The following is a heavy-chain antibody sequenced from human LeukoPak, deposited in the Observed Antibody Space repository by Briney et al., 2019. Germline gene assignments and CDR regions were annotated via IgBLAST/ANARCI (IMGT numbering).Heavy chain of an antibody. V-gene: IGHV3-33*01. Sequence: GGSLRLSCAASGFTLSSYGMHWVRQAPGKGLEWVAVIWYDGSNKYYADSVKGRFTISRDNSKNTLYLQMNSLRAEDTAVYYCARDSSTKDYYDSSGYDPYFDYWGQGTPVTVSS. CDR1: GFTLSSYG. CDR2: IWYDGSNK. D-gene: IGHD3-22*01. J-gene: IGHJ4*02. CDR3: ARDSSTKDYYDSSGYDPYFDY.